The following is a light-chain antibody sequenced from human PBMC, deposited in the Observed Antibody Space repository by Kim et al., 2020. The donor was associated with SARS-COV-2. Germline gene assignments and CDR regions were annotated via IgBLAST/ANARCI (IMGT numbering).Light chain of an antibody. Sequence: GQRATISGSGSSSNIGGKIVNWYQQLPGTAPKLLIYSRNARPSGVPDRFSGSKSGTSASLAISGLQSEDEAQYYCAAWDDSLNGWVFGGGSQLTVL. J-gene: IGLJ3*02. CDR3: AAWDDSLNGWV. CDR2: SRN. CDR1: SSNIGGKI. V-gene: IGLV1-44*01.